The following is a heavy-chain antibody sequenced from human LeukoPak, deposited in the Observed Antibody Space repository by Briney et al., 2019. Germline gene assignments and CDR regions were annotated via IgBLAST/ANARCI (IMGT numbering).Heavy chain of an antibody. CDR1: GGSISSGGYY. V-gene: IGHV4-31*03. D-gene: IGHD3-22*01. J-gene: IGHJ4*02. CDR3: AHTGRYYDSSGYSTHPFDY. CDR2: IYYSGST. Sequence: SETLSLTCTVSGGSISSGGYYWSWIRQHPGKGLEWIGYIYYSGSTYYNPSLKSRVTISVDTSKNQFSLKLSSVTAADTAVYYCAHTGRYYDSSGYSTHPFDYWGQGTPVTVSS.